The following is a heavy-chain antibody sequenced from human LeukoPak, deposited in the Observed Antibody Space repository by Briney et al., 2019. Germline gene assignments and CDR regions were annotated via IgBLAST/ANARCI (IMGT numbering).Heavy chain of an antibody. D-gene: IGHD5-12*01. J-gene: IGHJ4*02. CDR1: GGSFSGYY. Sequence: SETLSLTCTVYGGSFSGYYWSWIRQPPGKGLEWIGEINHSGSTNYNPSLKSRVTISVDTSKNQFSLKLSSVTAADTAVYYCARDPYIVATEVPTHASDWGQGTLVTVSS. CDR2: INHSGST. V-gene: IGHV4-34*01. CDR3: ARDPYIVATEVPTHASD.